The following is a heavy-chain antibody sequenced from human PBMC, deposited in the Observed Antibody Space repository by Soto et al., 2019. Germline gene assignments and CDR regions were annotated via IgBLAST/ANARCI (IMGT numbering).Heavy chain of an antibody. V-gene: IGHV1-2*04. J-gene: IGHJ5*02. D-gene: IGHD3-9*01. CDR1: GYTFTGYD. Sequence: GASVKVSCKASGYTFTGYDMHWVRQAPGPGLEWMGWINPNSGGTNYAQKFQGWVTMTRDTSISTAYMELSRLRSDDTAVYSCARGGYITIFLGPRENWFDPWGQGTLVTVS. CDR3: ARGGYITIFLGPRENWFDP. CDR2: INPNSGGT.